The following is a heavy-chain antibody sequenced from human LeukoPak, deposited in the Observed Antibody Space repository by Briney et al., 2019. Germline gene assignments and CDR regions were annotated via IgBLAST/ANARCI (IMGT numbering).Heavy chain of an antibody. J-gene: IGHJ3*01. CDR3: IRDLEPSYNDAGGFYR. CDR1: GFTFSRYW. CDR2: INSDGGTR. Sequence: GGSLRLSCAASGFTFSRYWMHWVRQVPGKGLVWVSRINSDGGTRSYVDSVKGRFTISRDNARNTLYLQMNSLRVEDTAVYYCIRDLEPSYNDAGGFYRWGQGTMVTVSS. V-gene: IGHV3-74*01. D-gene: IGHD3-22*01.